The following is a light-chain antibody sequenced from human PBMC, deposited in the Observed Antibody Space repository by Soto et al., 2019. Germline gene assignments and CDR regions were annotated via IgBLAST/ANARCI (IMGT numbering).Light chain of an antibody. CDR2: QDS. CDR3: QAWDSSVV. V-gene: IGLV3-1*01. Sequence: SYELTQPPSVSVSPGQTASITCSGDNLGVKYACWYQQKPGQSPVLVFYQDSKRPSGIPERFSGSNSGNTATLTISGTQAMDEADYYCQAWDSSVVFGGGTKLTVL. J-gene: IGLJ2*01. CDR1: NLGVKY.